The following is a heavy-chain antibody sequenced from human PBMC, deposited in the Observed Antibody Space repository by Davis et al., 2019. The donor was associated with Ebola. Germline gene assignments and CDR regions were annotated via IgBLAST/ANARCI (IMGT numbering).Heavy chain of an antibody. V-gene: IGHV4-61*01. CDR1: GGSVSSGSYY. J-gene: IGHJ5*02. D-gene: IGHD2-2*02. Sequence: SETLSLTCTVSGGSVSSGSYYWSWIRQPPEKGLEWVGYIYYSGSTNYNPSLKSRVTISVDTSKNQFSLKLSSVTAADTAVYYCARGYSNWFDPWGQGTLVTVSS. CDR2: IYYSGST. CDR3: ARGYSNWFDP.